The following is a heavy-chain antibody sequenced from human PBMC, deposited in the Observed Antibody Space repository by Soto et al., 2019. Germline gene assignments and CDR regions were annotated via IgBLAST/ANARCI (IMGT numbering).Heavy chain of an antibody. V-gene: IGHV3-23*01. J-gene: IGHJ4*02. CDR1: EFTFSNYA. CDR3: AKNPGCYYDRTGYHFAH. D-gene: IGHD3-22*01. CDR2: ISYGGGTT. Sequence: EVQLLESGGGLVQPGGSLRLSCAASEFTFSNYAMSWVRQAPGKGLEWVSAISYGGGTTYYADSVKGRFTISRDNSKNTLERLMNSLRAEDTAVYYCAKNPGCYYDRTGYHFAHWGQGTLVTVSS.